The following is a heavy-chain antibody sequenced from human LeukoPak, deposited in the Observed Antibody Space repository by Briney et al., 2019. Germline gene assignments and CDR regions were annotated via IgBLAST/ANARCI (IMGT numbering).Heavy chain of an antibody. V-gene: IGHV4-59*12. CDR2: ISYSGNT. CDR1: GGSISSYY. CDR3: ARNYYDASGFFY. J-gene: IGHJ4*02. D-gene: IGHD3-22*01. Sequence: SETLSLTCTVSGGSISSYYWSWIRQPPGKGLEWIGSISYSGNTYYNLSLKSRVTISVDTSKNQFSLKLTSVTDADTAVYYCARNYYDASGFFYWGQGTLVTVSS.